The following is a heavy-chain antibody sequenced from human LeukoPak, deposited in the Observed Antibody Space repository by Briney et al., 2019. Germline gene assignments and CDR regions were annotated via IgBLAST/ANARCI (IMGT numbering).Heavy chain of an antibody. Sequence: PGGSLRLSCAASGFTFSSYSMNWVRQAPGKGLEWVSSISSSSSYIYYADSVKGRFTISRDNAKNSLYLQMNSLRAEDTAVYYCARSTSGGSFPFDYWGQGTLVTVSS. D-gene: IGHD2-15*01. CDR2: ISSSSSYI. CDR3: ARSTSGGSFPFDY. CDR1: GFTFSSYS. V-gene: IGHV3-21*01. J-gene: IGHJ4*02.